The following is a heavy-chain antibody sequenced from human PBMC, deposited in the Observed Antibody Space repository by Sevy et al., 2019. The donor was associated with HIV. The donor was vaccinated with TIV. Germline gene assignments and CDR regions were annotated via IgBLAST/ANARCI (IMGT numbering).Heavy chain of an antibody. CDR3: SMEDGYNYFDY. CDR2: IKSETDGGTT. Sequence: GGSLRLSCAASGFTLNKAWMNWVRQAPGKGLEWVGRIKSETDGGTTDYAEPVKGRFSMSRDDSKNTLYLQMNSLKIEDTAVYYCSMEDGYNYFDYWGQGALVTVSS. J-gene: IGHJ4*02. CDR1: GFTLNKAW. V-gene: IGHV3-15*07. D-gene: IGHD5-12*01.